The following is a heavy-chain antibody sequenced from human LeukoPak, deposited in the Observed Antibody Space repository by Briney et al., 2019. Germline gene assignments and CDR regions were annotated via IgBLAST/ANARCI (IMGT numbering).Heavy chain of an antibody. J-gene: IGHJ4*02. D-gene: IGHD3-22*01. CDR1: GFTFSGYG. Sequence: GGSLRLSCAASGFTFSGYGMHWVRQAPGKGLGWVAFILYDGSNEFYADSVKGRFTISRDNSENTLYLQMNSLRAEDTAVYYCARDLPPNYYDSSGYCIWGQGTLVTVSS. V-gene: IGHV3-33*01. CDR3: ARDLPPNYYDSSGYCI. CDR2: ILYDGSNE.